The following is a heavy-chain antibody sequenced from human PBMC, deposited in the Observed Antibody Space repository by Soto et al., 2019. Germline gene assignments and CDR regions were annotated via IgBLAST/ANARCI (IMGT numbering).Heavy chain of an antibody. CDR2: IHGGGNSA. D-gene: IGHD6-13*01. CDR3: TRDRRLDSSSWFYFDY. CDR1: GFTFSGYA. V-gene: IGHV3-23*01. J-gene: IGHJ4*02. Sequence: GGSLRLSCAASGFTFSGYAMSWVRQAPGKGLEWVSVIHGGGNSAYYADSVKGRFTISRDNSKNTLYLQMNSLRDEDTAVYYCTRDRRLDSSSWFYFDYWGQGTLVTVSS.